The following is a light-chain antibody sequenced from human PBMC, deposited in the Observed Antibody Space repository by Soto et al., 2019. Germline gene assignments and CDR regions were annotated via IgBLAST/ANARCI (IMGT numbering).Light chain of an antibody. CDR1: QSISIW. CDR3: QQYNSYSWT. Sequence: DIQMTQSPSALSASIGDRVTITCRASQSISIWLAWYQQKPGKAPKLLIYAASSLESGVPSRFSGSGSGTEFTLTISSLQPDDFATYYCQQYNSYSWTFGQGTKVDI. CDR2: AAS. V-gene: IGKV1-5*03. J-gene: IGKJ1*01.